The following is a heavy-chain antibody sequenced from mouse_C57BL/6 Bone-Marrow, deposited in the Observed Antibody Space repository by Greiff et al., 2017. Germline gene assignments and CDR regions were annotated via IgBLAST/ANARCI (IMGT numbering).Heavy chain of an antibody. V-gene: IGHV14-4*01. CDR1: GFNIKDDY. CDR3: TRYDGDYEGWFAY. D-gene: IGHD2-3*01. CDR2: IDPENGDT. Sequence: VQLQQSGAELVRPGASVKLSCTASGFNIKDDYMHWVKQRPEQGLEWIGWIDPENGDTEYASKFQGKATITADTSSNTAYLQLSSLTSEDTAVYYCTRYDGDYEGWFAYWGQGTLVTVSA. J-gene: IGHJ3*01.